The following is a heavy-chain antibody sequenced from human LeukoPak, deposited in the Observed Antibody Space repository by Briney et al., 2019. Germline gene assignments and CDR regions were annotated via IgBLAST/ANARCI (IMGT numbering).Heavy chain of an antibody. J-gene: IGHJ4*02. CDR2: ISGSGGST. CDR3: ASIQKGDSSGYSDY. D-gene: IGHD3-22*01. Sequence: GGSLRLSCAASGLTFSSYAMSWVRQAPGKGLEWVSAISGSGGSTYYADSVKGRFTISRDNSKNTVYLQMNSLRADDTAVYYCASIQKGDSSGYSDYWGQGTLVTVSS. CDR1: GLTFSSYA. V-gene: IGHV3-23*01.